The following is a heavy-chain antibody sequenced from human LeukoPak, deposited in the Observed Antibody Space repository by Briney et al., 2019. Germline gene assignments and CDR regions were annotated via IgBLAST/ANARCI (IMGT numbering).Heavy chain of an antibody. V-gene: IGHV1-18*01. CDR2: ISAYNGNT. J-gene: IGHJ6*03. CDR3: ARHDGGNSDYYYYMDV. D-gene: IGHD4-23*01. CDR1: GYTFTSYG. Sequence: ASVKVSCKASGYTFTSYGISWVRQAPGQGLEWMGWISAYNGNTNYAQKLQGRVTMTTDTSTSTAYMELRSLRSDDTAVYYCARHDGGNSDYYYYMDVWGKGTTVTISS.